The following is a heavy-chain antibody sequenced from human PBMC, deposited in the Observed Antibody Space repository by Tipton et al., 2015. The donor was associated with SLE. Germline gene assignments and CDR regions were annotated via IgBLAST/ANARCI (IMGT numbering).Heavy chain of an antibody. J-gene: IGHJ4*02. D-gene: IGHD6-13*01. CDR1: GFTFSSYS. CDR3: TTGGGSSRSRDY. CDR2: ISSSSSYI. Sequence: SLRLSCAASGFTFSSYSMNWVRQAPGKGLEWVSSISSSSSYIYYADSVKGRFTISRDNAKNSLYLQMNSLKTEDTAVYYCTTGGGSSRSRDYWGQGTLVTVSS. V-gene: IGHV3-21*03.